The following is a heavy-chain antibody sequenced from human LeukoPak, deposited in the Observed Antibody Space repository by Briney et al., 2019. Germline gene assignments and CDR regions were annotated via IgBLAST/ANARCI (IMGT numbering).Heavy chain of an antibody. V-gene: IGHV3-53*01. J-gene: IGHJ4*02. CDR1: GFLVSNNY. CDR2: ISSGGDT. D-gene: IGHD6-19*01. CDR3: ARGTFSMYSSGWYVGD. Sequence: PGGSLRLSCAASGFLVSNNYMTWVRQAPGKGLEWVSVISSGGDTYHADSVKGRFTISRDNGKNSLYLQMNSLRAEDTAIYYCARGTFSMYSSGWYVGDWGQGTLVTVSS.